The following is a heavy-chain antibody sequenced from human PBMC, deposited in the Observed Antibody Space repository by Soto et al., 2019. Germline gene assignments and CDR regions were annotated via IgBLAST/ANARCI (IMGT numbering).Heavy chain of an antibody. Sequence: PGGSLRLSCAASGFTFSNYAMSWVRQAPGKGLEWVSAISGSGDSTYYAVSVKGRFTISRDNSKNTLYLQMNSLRAEDTAVYYCAKEFLRPFDYWGQGTLVTVSS. CDR1: GFTFSNYA. CDR3: AKEFLRPFDY. CDR2: ISGSGDST. J-gene: IGHJ4*02. V-gene: IGHV3-23*01.